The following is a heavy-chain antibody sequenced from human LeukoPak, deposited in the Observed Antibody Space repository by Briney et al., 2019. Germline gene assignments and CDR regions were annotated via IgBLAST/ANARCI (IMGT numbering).Heavy chain of an antibody. CDR2: ISSSSSYI. D-gene: IGHD3-9*01. V-gene: IGHV3-21*01. Sequence: GGSLRLSYAASGFTFSSYSMNWVRQAPGKGLEWVSSISSSSSYIYYADSMKGRFTISRDNAKNSLYLQMNSLRAEDTAVYYCARASYDITDYWGQGTLVTVSS. CDR3: ARASYDITDY. CDR1: GFTFSSYS. J-gene: IGHJ4*02.